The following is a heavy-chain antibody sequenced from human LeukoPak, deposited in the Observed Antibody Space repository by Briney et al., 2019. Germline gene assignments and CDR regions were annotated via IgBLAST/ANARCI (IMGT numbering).Heavy chain of an antibody. Sequence: GGSLRLFCAASGFTFRDYWMHWIRQAPGKGLVWVSRIKGDGSHTIYADSVKGRFTISRDNAKNTLYLQMKSLRVEDTALYYCVRDWDHFDFDSWGQGTLVTVSS. CDR1: GFTFRDYW. D-gene: IGHD1-26*01. CDR2: IKGDGSHT. J-gene: IGHJ5*01. CDR3: VRDWDHFDFDS. V-gene: IGHV3-74*01.